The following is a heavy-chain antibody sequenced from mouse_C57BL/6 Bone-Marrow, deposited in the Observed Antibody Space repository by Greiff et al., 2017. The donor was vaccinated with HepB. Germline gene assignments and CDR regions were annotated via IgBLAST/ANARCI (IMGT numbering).Heavy chain of an antibody. Sequence: EVKLVESGGGLVKPGGSLKLSCAASGFTFSSYAMSWVRQTPEKRLEWVATISDGGSYTYYPDNVKGRFTISRDNAKNNLYLQMSHLKSEDTAMYYCARDEGDWDTFAYWGQGTLVTVSA. CDR2: ISDGGSYT. CDR3: ARDEGDWDTFAY. CDR1: GFTFSSYA. J-gene: IGHJ3*01. D-gene: IGHD4-1*01. V-gene: IGHV5-4*01.